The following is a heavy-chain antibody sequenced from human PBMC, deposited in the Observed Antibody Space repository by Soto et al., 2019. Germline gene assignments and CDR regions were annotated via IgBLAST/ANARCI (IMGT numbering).Heavy chain of an antibody. CDR2: ISSSSSYI. J-gene: IGHJ4*02. D-gene: IGHD1-26*01. Sequence: EVQLVESGGGLVKPGGSLRLSCAASGFTFSSYSMNWVRQAPGKGLEWVSSISSSSSYIYYADSVKGRFTISRDNAKNSLYLQMNSLRAEDTAVYYCARVRNKLHSGSYYGYWGQGTLVTVSS. CDR1: GFTFSSYS. V-gene: IGHV3-21*01. CDR3: ARVRNKLHSGSYYGY.